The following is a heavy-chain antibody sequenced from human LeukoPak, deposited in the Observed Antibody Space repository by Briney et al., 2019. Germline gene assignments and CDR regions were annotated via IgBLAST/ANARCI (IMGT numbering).Heavy chain of an antibody. J-gene: IGHJ6*03. Sequence: SETLSLTCAVYGGSFSGSYWSWIRQPPGRGLEWIGEIDHRGSTKYNPSLTSRTTISLDTSKNQFFLRLSSLTAADTAVYYCARLYVRPSGWPGYHYYYFDVWGKGTTVTVSS. V-gene: IGHV4-34*01. CDR3: ARLYVRPSGWPGYHYYYFDV. D-gene: IGHD6-19*01. CDR1: GGSFSGSY. CDR2: IDHRGST.